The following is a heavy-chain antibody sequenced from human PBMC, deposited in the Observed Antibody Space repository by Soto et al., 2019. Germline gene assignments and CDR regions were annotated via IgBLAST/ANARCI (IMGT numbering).Heavy chain of an antibody. CDR1: GGSISSGGYY. J-gene: IGHJ5*02. D-gene: IGHD3-22*01. V-gene: IGHV4-31*03. Sequence: SETLSLTCTVSGGSISSGGYYWSWIRQHPGKGLEWIGYIYYSGTTYYNPSLNSRVTLSIDMTKNHVSLILNSVTAADTAVYYCARVGPWVPYYYDSSPYTFENWFDPWGQGTLVTV. CDR2: IYYSGTT. CDR3: ARVGPWVPYYYDSSPYTFENWFDP.